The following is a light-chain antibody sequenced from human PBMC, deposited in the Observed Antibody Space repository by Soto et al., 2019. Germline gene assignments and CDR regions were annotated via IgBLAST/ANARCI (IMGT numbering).Light chain of an antibody. J-gene: IGKJ1*01. CDR3: QQYYSTTWT. Sequence: DIVMTQSPDSLAVSLGERATINCKSSQSVLYSSNNKNYLAWYQQKPGQPPKLLIYWASTRESGVPDRFSGSGSGTDFTLTISSPQAEDVAVYYCQQYYSTTWTLGQGTKVDIK. V-gene: IGKV4-1*01. CDR1: QSVLYSSNNKNY. CDR2: WAS.